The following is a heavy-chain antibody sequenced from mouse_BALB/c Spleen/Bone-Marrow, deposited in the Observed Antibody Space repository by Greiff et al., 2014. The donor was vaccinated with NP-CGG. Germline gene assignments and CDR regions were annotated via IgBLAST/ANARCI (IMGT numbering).Heavy chain of an antibody. Sequence: VQLQQSGAELVRPGASVKLSCTASGFNFKDNYMHWVKQRPEQGLEWIGRIDPANGNTKYDPNFQGKATITADTSSNTAYLQLSSLTSEDTAVYYCARWELVGAWFAYWGQGTLVTVSA. D-gene: IGHD1-1*02. V-gene: IGHV14-3*02. J-gene: IGHJ3*01. CDR2: IDPANGNT. CDR1: GFNFKDNY. CDR3: ARWELVGAWFAY.